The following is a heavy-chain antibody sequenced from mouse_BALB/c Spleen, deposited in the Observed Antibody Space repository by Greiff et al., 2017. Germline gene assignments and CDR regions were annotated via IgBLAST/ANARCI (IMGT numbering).Heavy chain of an antibody. CDR1: GFTFTAYY. V-gene: IGHV7-3*02. D-gene: IGHD2-10*02. Sequence: EVQGVESGGGLVQPGGSLRLSCATSGFTFTAYYMSWVRQPPGKALEWLGFIRNKANGYTTEYSASVKGRFTISRDNSQSILYLQMNTLRAEDSATYYCARDRGTYGNYAMDYWGQGTSVTVSS. CDR2: IRNKANGYTT. J-gene: IGHJ4*01. CDR3: ARDRGTYGNYAMDY.